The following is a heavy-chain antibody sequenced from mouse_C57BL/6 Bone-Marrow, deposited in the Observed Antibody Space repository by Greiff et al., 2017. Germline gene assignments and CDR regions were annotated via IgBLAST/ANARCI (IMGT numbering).Heavy chain of an antibody. CDR3: ARGAY. Sequence: QVHVKQSGAELLKPGASVKISCKASGYAFSNYWMNWVKQRPGKGLEWIGQIYPGDGDITYNGKFKGKATLTADKSSSPAYMQLSSLTSEDSAVYFCARGAYWGQGTLVTVSS. V-gene: IGHV1-80*01. CDR1: GYAFSNYW. J-gene: IGHJ3*01. CDR2: IYPGDGDI.